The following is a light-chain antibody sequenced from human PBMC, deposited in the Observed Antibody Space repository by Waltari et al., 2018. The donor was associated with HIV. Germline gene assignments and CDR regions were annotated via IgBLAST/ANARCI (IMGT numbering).Light chain of an antibody. V-gene: IGKV1-27*01. CDR2: KAS. CDR3: QNYNSAPLT. Sequence: DIQITQSPSSLSASVGDRVTITCRASQGISIYLAWYQQKPGKVPKLLIYKASTLHPGVPSRFSGSGSGTDFTLTISSLQPEDVSTYYCQNYNSAPLTFGPGTKVEIK. CDR1: QGISIY. J-gene: IGKJ1*01.